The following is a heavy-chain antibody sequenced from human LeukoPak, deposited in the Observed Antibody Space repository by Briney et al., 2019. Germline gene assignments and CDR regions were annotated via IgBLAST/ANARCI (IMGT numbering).Heavy chain of an antibody. Sequence: GGSLRLSCAPSGFNFSDSRMIWVRQAPGKGLQWVANINRDGTEKHFLDSIEGRFTISRDNRKKSLYLQMNSLRPQDTAVYFCVRGDWYFESWGQGTLVTVSS. CDR1: GFNFSDSR. V-gene: IGHV3-7*04. J-gene: IGHJ4*02. CDR2: INRDGTEK. CDR3: VRGDWYFES. D-gene: IGHD2-21*01.